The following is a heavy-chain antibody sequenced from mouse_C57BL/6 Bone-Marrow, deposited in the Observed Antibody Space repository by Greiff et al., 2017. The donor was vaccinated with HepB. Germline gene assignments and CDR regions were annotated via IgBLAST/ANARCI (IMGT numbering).Heavy chain of an antibody. CDR3: ASISSYAMDY. D-gene: IGHD6-1*01. V-gene: IGHV7-3*01. J-gene: IGHJ4*01. Sequence: DVMLVESGGGLVQPGGSLSLSCAASGFTFTDYYMSWVRQPPGKALEWLGFIRNKANGYTTAYSASVKGRFTISRDNSKSMLYLQMDALRTEDSATDYCASISSYAMDYWGQGTAVTVSS. CDR2: IRNKANGYTT. CDR1: GFTFTDYY.